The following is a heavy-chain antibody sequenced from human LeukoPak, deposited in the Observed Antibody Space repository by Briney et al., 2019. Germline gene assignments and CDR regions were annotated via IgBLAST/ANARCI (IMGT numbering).Heavy chain of an antibody. CDR1: GFTFSTYN. J-gene: IGHJ4*02. CDR2: ISSSGSTK. D-gene: IGHD3-9*01. Sequence: GGPLRLSCAASGFTFSTYNMNWVRQAPGKGLEWVSYISSSGSTKYYADSVKGRFTIPRDNVKNSLFLQMNSLSDEDTAVYYCARDFLTGYFDYWGQGTLVTVSS. V-gene: IGHV3-48*02. CDR3: ARDFLTGYFDY.